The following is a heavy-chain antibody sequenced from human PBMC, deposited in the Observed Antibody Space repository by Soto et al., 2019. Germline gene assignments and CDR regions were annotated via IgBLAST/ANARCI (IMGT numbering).Heavy chain of an antibody. J-gene: IGHJ5*02. Sequence: EVQLLESGGGLVQPGGSLRLSCAASGFTFSSYAMSWVRQAPGNGLEWVSAISGSGVSTYYADSVKGRFTISRDNSKNTLYLQMNSLRAEDTAVYYGAKGVNFGFDPWGQGSLVTVSS. D-gene: IGHD1-1*01. CDR1: GFTFSSYA. CDR2: ISGSGVST. CDR3: AKGVNFGFDP. V-gene: IGHV3-23*01.